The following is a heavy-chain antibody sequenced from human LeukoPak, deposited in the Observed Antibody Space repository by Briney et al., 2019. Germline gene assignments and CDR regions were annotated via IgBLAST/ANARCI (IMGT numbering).Heavy chain of an antibody. CDR1: GGSISSSNW. Sequence: SETLSLTCAVSGGSISSSNWWSWVRQPPGKGLEWIGEIYHSGSTNYNPSLKSRVTISVDKSKNQFSLKLSSVTAADTAVYYCARDSVGQQLVVSAFDIWGQGTMVTVSS. V-gene: IGHV4-4*02. CDR3: ARDSVGQQLVVSAFDI. D-gene: IGHD6-13*01. J-gene: IGHJ3*02. CDR2: IYHSGST.